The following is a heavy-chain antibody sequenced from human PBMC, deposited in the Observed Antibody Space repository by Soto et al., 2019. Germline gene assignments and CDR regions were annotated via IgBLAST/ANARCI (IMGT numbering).Heavy chain of an antibody. Sequence: TLSLTCAISGDSVSSNSAAWNWIRQSPSRGLEWLGRTYYRSKWYNDYAISMTSRITINPDTSKNQFSLQLNSVTPEDTAVYYCARDLPYCSGATCYSRVFDIWGQGTMVTVSS. D-gene: IGHD2-15*01. CDR2: TYYRSKWYN. J-gene: IGHJ3*02. CDR3: ARDLPYCSGATCYSRVFDI. CDR1: GDSVSSNSAA. V-gene: IGHV6-1*01.